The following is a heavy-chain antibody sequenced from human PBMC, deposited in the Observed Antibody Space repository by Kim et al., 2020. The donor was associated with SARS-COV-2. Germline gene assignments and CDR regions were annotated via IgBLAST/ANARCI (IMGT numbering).Heavy chain of an antibody. CDR2: IYYSGST. D-gene: IGHD6-19*01. CDR3: ARVTRWGQWLVLSQGAAFDS. Sequence: SETLSLTCTVSGGSISSSSYYWGWIRQPPGKGLEWIGSIYYSGSTYYNPSLKSRVTISVDTSKNQFSLKLSSVTAADTAVYYCARVTRWGQWLVLSQGAAFDSWGHGTMVTVSS. CDR1: GGSISSSSYY. V-gene: IGHV4-39*07. J-gene: IGHJ3*02.